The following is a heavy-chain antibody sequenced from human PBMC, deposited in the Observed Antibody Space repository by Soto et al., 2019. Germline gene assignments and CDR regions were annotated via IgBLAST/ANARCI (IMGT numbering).Heavy chain of an antibody. CDR2: HRNRGNGYNT. J-gene: IGHJ4*02. CDR3: SSSWDDHLDFDY. D-gene: IGHD1-26*01. CDR1: GFTFSDHY. V-gene: IGHV3-72*01. Sequence: WGSLRLSCTASGFTFSDHYMDWVRQAPGKGLEWVGRHRNRGNGYNTEYAASVRGRFTISRDDSTSSLYLQMNSLETADTAVSFCSSSWDDHLDFDYWGLGTLVTVSS.